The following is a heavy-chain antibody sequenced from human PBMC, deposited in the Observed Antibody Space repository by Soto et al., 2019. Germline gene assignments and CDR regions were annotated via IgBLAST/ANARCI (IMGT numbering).Heavy chain of an antibody. CDR3: AAVVPPSGILERLGLDP. V-gene: IGHV1-58*02. CDR1: GFTFTTSG. D-gene: IGHD3-3*01. CDR2: IVVGSGNT. Sequence: SVKVSCKASGFTFTTSGIHWVRQARGQGLEWMGWIVVGSGNTKYNQKFQERVTLTRDMATDTAYMDLRSLTSAGTAIYYCAAVVPPSGILERLGLDPWGQGTLVTVSS. J-gene: IGHJ5*02.